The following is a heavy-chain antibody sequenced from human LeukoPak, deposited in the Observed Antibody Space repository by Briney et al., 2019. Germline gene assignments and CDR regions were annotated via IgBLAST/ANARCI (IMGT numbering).Heavy chain of an antibody. CDR2: MNPNSGNT. D-gene: IGHD3-10*01. CDR3: ARANYYGSGKKGLDY. V-gene: IGHV1-8*01. CDR1: GYTFTACD. Sequence: ASVKVSCKASGYTFTACDINWVRQATGQGLEWRGWMNPNSGNTGYAQKFQGRVTMTRNTSMSTAYMELNSLRSEDTAVYYCARANYYGSGKKGLDYWGQGTLVTVSS. J-gene: IGHJ4*02.